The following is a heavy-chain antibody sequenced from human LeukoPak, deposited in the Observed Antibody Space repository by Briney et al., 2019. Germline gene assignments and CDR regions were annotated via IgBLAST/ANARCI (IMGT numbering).Heavy chain of an antibody. Sequence: SETLSLTCTVSGGSISSRSYYWAWIRQPPGKGLEWIGSINYSGSTNYNPSLKSRLTISVDTTKNQFSLKLSSVTAADTAVYYCAVIPPAVDDYWGQGTLVTVSS. CDR2: INYSGST. CDR1: GGSISSRSYY. J-gene: IGHJ4*02. V-gene: IGHV4-39*01. CDR3: AVIPPAVDDY. D-gene: IGHD2-2*01.